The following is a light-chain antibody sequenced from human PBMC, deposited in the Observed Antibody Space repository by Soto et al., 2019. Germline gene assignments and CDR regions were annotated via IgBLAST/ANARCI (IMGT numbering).Light chain of an antibody. CDR1: QSVSTY. CDR3: QQRINWIT. Sequence: DIVLTQSPATLSLSPGERATLSCWASQSVSTYLAWYQQKPGQAPRLLIYDASSRATGIPARFSGSGSGTDFTLTISSVEPEDFAVYYCQQRINWITFGQGTRLEIK. J-gene: IGKJ5*01. CDR2: DAS. V-gene: IGKV3-11*01.